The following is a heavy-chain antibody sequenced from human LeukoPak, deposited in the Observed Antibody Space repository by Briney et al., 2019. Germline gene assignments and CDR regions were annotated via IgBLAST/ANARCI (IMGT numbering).Heavy chain of an antibody. D-gene: IGHD5-24*01. V-gene: IGHV3-23*01. CDR3: AKARWLQSTPADY. J-gene: IGHJ4*02. CDR2: ISGSGGST. CDR1: GFTFSSYA. Sequence: GGSLRLSCAASGFTFSSYAMSWVRQAPGKRLEWVSAISGSGGSTYYADSVKGRFTISRDNSKNTLYLQMNSLRAEDTAVYYCAKARWLQSTPADYWGQGTLVTVSS.